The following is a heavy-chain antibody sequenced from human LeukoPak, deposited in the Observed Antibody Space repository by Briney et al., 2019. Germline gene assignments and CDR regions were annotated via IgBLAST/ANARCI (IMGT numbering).Heavy chain of an antibody. D-gene: IGHD6-6*01. J-gene: IGHJ6*03. CDR2: INHSGST. Sequence: SETLSLTCAVYGGSFSGYYWSWIRQPPGKGLEWIGEINHSGSTNYNPSLKSRVTISVDTSKNQFSLKLSSVTAADTAVYYCARRILYSSSALYYYYYYVDVWGKGTTVTVSS. V-gene: IGHV4-34*01. CDR1: GGSFSGYY. CDR3: ARRILYSSSALYYYYYYVDV.